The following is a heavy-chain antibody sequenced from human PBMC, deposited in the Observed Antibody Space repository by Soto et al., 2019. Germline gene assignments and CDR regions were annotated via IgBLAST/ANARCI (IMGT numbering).Heavy chain of an antibody. CDR1: GGSFSGYY. D-gene: IGHD3-10*01. CDR2: LNDSGGT. Sequence: QVQLQQWGAGLLKPSETLSLTCAVYGGSFSGYYWSWIRQPPGKGLEWIGELNDSGGTNYNASLTSRVSISADASKNECSVKLRFVSAADTAVYYCARARGGVQPGGQGTLVTVSS. CDR3: ARARGGVQP. V-gene: IGHV4-34*01. J-gene: IGHJ1*01.